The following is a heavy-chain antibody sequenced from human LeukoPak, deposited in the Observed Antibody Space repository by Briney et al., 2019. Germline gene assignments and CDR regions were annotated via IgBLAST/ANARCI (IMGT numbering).Heavy chain of an antibody. V-gene: IGHV1-69*13. D-gene: IGHD3-22*01. J-gene: IGHJ4*02. CDR1: GGTFSSYA. Sequence: SVKVSCKASGGTFSSYAISWVRQAPGQGLEWMGGIIPIFGTANYAQKFQGRVTITADESASTAYMELSSLRSEDTAVYYCARDSHYYESSGYNQGDFDYWGQGTLVTVSS. CDR3: ARDSHYYESSGYNQGDFDY. CDR2: IIPIFGTA.